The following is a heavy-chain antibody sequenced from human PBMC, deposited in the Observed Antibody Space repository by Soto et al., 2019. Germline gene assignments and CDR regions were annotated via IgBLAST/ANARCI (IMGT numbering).Heavy chain of an antibody. D-gene: IGHD3-10*01. V-gene: IGHV3-23*01. CDR2: ISGSGGNT. Sequence: EVQLLESGGGLIQPGGSLRLSCAASGFTFTTYAMSWVRQAPGKGLEWVSAISGSGGNTYYADSVKGRFTISRDNSTNTVHLQMNSLGVDDTAVYYCAKDVGGTWLPDYWGQGTVVTVSS. CDR3: AKDVGGTWLPDY. CDR1: GFTFTTYA. J-gene: IGHJ4*02.